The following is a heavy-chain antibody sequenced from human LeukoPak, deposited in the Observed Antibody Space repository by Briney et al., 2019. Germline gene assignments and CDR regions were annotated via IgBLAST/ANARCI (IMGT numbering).Heavy chain of an antibody. J-gene: IGHJ4*02. CDR2: IYYGGYT. D-gene: IGHD3-3*01. V-gene: IGHV4-59*05. Sequence: GSLRLSCAASGFTFSSYSMNWVRQPPGKGLEWIGSIYYGGYTYYNPSLKSRVTISVDTSKNQFSLKLSSVTVADTAIYYCQSRFLEWLLDYWGQGTLVTVSS. CDR1: GFTFSSYSMN. CDR3: QSRFLEWLLDY.